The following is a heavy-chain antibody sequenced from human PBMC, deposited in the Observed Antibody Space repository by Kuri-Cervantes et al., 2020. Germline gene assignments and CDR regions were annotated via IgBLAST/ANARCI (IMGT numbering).Heavy chain of an antibody. J-gene: IGHJ4*02. V-gene: IGHV3-7*01. CDR2: IKQDGSEK. D-gene: IGHD1-1*01. Sequence: GESLKISCAASGFTFSNYCMSWVRQAPGKGLEWVAKIKQDGSEKYYVDSVKGRFTISRDNSKNTLYLQMNSLRAEDTAVYYCARDPPGAWTDYWGQGTLVTVSS. CDR3: ARDPPGAWTDY. CDR1: GFTFSNYC.